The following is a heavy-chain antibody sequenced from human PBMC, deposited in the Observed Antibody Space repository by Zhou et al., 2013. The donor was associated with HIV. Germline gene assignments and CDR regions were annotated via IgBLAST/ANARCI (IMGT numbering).Heavy chain of an antibody. V-gene: IGHV4-39*07. CDR3: ARGGTTVETGTWLDP. CDR1: GGSISSSSYY. D-gene: IGHD4-4*01. J-gene: IGHJ5*02. Sequence: QVQLQESGPGLVKPSETLSLTCTVSGGSISSSSYYWGWIRQPPGKGLEWIGSIYYSGSTYYNPSLKSRVTISVDTSKKWFSLKMTSVTAADTSLYYCARGGTTVETGTWLDPWGQGILVTVSS. CDR2: IYYSGST.